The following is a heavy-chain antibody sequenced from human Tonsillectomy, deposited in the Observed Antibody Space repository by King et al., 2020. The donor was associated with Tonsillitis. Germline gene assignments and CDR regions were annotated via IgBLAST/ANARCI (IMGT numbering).Heavy chain of an antibody. V-gene: IGHV3-48*02. D-gene: IGHD1-14*01. CDR1: GFTFSDYT. CDR2: IGSSSSDV. CDR3: ARERQEPKVETSYLLNFEY. J-gene: IGHJ4*02. Sequence: VQLVESGGGLVQPGGSLRLSCAASGFTFSDYTMVWVRQAPGKGLEWLSYIGSSSSDVHYADSVKGRFTISRDNAKNSLYMQMNSLRDEDTAVYYCARERQEPKVETSYLLNFEYWGQGTLVTVSS.